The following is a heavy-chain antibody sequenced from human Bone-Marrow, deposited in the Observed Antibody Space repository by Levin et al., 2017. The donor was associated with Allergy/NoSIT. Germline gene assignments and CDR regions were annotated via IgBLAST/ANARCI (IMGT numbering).Heavy chain of an antibody. CDR2: ISSGSGTP. Sequence: GESLKISCAASGFSFNTYNMHWVRQAPGKGLECISYISSGSGTPDYADSVKGRFTISRDNANNLMYLQMNSLRAEDTAVYYCARETTYYFDTGGDLKAGWYFDLWGRGTLVTVSS. J-gene: IGHJ2*01. CDR1: GFSFNTYN. D-gene: IGHD3-22*01. CDR3: ARETTYYFDTGGDLKAGWYFDL. V-gene: IGHV3-48*01.